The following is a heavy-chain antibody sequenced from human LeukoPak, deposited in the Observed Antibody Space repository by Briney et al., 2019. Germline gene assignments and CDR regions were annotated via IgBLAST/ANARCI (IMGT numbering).Heavy chain of an antibody. CDR2: INHSGST. Sequence: SETLSLTCAVYGGSFSGYYWSWIRQPPGKGLEWIGEINHSGSTNYNPSLKSRVTISVDTSKNQFSLKLSSVTAADRAVYYCARGVYIYDSSGYPLYYFDYWGQGTLLTVSS. V-gene: IGHV4-34*01. CDR1: GGSFSGYY. CDR3: ARGVYIYDSSGYPLYYFDY. D-gene: IGHD3-22*01. J-gene: IGHJ4*02.